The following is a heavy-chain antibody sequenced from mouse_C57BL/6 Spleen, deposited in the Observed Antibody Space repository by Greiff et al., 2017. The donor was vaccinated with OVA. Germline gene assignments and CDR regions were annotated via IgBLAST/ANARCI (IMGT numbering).Heavy chain of an antibody. V-gene: IGHV5-4*01. J-gene: IGHJ2*01. CDR3: ARDPDYYGSSLYYFDY. D-gene: IGHD1-1*01. CDR1: GFTFSSYA. CDR2: ISDGGSYT. Sequence: EVKVVESGGGLVKPGGSLKLSCAASGFTFSSYAMSWVRQTPEKRLEWVATISDGGSYTYYPDNVKGRFTISRDNAKNNLYLQMSHLKSEDTAMYYCARDPDYYGSSLYYFDYWGQGTTLTVSS.